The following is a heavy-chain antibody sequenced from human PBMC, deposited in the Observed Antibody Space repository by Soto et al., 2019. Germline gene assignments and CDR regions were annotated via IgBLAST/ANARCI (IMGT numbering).Heavy chain of an antibody. V-gene: IGHV4-4*07. Sequence: PSETLSLTCTVSGGSISSYYWSWIRQPAGKGLEWIGRIYTSGSTNYNPSLKSRVTMSVDTSKNQFSLKLSSVTAADTAVYYCARAYCHQLRYNWFDPWGQGTLVTVSS. CDR3: ARAYCHQLRYNWFDP. CDR1: GGSISSYY. CDR2: IYTSGST. J-gene: IGHJ5*02. D-gene: IGHD2-2*01.